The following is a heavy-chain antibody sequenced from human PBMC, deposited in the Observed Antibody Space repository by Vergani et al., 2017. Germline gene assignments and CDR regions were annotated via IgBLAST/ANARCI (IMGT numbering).Heavy chain of an antibody. CDR2: INHSGST. V-gene: IGHV4-34*01. CDR1: GGSFSGYY. J-gene: IGHJ4*02. CDR3: AGRPLLVVPAASPGYFDY. Sequence: QVQLQQWGAGLLKPSETLSLTCAVYGGSFSGYYWSWIRQPPGKGLDWIGEINHSGSTNYNPSLKSLVTISVDTSKNQFSLKLSSVTAADTAVYYCAGRPLLVVPAASPGYFDYWGQGTLVTVSS. D-gene: IGHD2-2*01.